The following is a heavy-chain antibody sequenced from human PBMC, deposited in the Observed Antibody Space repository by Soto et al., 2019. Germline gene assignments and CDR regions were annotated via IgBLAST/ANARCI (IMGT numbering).Heavy chain of an antibody. D-gene: IGHD6-13*01. J-gene: IGHJ4*02. Sequence: QLQLQESCPGLVKPSETLSLTCTVSGGSISSSSYYWGWIRQPPGKGLEWIGSIYYSGSTYYNPSLKSRVTISVDTSKNQFSLKLSSVTAADTAVYYCARHGIAAAAEDYLGQGTLVTVSS. CDR2: IYYSGST. CDR1: GGSISSSSYY. V-gene: IGHV4-39*01. CDR3: ARHGIAAAAEDY.